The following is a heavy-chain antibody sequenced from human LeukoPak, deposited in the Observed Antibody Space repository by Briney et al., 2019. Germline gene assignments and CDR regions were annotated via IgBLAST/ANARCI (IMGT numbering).Heavy chain of an antibody. Sequence: GGSLRLSCAASGFTFSSYSMNWVRQAPGKGLEWVSSISSSSSYIYYADSVKGRFTISRDNAKNSLYLQMNSRRAEDTAVYYCARDLAPIVVVVAATGWWFDPWGQGTLVTVSS. CDR3: ARDLAPIVVVVAATGWWFDP. D-gene: IGHD2-15*01. V-gene: IGHV3-21*01. CDR1: GFTFSSYS. J-gene: IGHJ5*02. CDR2: ISSSSSYI.